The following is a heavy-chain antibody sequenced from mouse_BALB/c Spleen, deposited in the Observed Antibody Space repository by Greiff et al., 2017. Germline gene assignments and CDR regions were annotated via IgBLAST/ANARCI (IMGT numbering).Heavy chain of an antibody. CDR1: GFNIKDTY. V-gene: IGHV14-3*02. CDR2: IDPANGNT. J-gene: IGHJ2*01. Sequence: EVKVEESGAELVKPGASVKLSCTASGFNIKDTYMHWVKQRPEQGLEWIGRIDPANGNTKYDPKFQGKATITADTSSNTAYLQLSSLTSEDTAVYYCARSAYYGAPYYFDYWGQGTTLTVSS. D-gene: IGHD1-1*01. CDR3: ARSAYYGAPYYFDY.